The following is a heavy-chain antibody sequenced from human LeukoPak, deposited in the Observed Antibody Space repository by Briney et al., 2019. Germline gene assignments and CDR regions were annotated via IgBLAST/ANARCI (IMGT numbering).Heavy chain of an antibody. Sequence: PGGSLRLSCAASGFTVSSNYMSWVRQAPGKGLEWVSVIYSGGSTYYADSVKGRFTISRDNSKNTLYLQMNSLRAGDTAVYYCAKGNYDFWSGYPGLSYFDYWGQGTLVTASS. CDR1: GFTVSSNY. CDR2: IYSGGST. V-gene: IGHV3-53*01. D-gene: IGHD3-3*01. CDR3: AKGNYDFWSGYPGLSYFDY. J-gene: IGHJ4*02.